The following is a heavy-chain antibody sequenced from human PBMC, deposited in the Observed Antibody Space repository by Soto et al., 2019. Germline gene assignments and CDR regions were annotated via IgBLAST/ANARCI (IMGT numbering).Heavy chain of an antibody. J-gene: IGHJ5*02. CDR1: GYVFTSYY. CDR3: LGGVATTGHYYGFDA. Sequence: QVQLVQSGAEVKKPGASVKVSCKASGYVFTSYYLHWARQAPGQGLEWMGWINTNTGDTYYARNFESRITLTRDTSTNTASMELWNLRSADTAVYYCLGGVATTGHYYGFDAWGQGTAVNVSS. D-gene: IGHD5-12*01. V-gene: IGHV1-2*02. CDR2: INTNTGDT.